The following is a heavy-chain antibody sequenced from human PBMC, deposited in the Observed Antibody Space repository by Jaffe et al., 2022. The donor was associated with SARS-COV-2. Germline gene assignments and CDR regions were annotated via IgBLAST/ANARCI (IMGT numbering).Heavy chain of an antibody. CDR3: ARDADGVLDY. CDR2: IKHDGSEI. CDR1: GFTFSTYW. Sequence: EVQLVESGGGLVQPGGSLRLSCAASGFTFSTYWMAWVRQAPGKGPEWVANIKHDGSEIHYVDSVRGRFTISRDDAKNSLYLQMNSLRAEDTALYYCARDADGVLDYWGQGTLVTVSS. J-gene: IGHJ4*02. D-gene: IGHD3-10*01. V-gene: IGHV3-7*01.